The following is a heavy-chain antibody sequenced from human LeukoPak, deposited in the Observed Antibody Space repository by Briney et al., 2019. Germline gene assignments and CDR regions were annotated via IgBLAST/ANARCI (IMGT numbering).Heavy chain of an antibody. CDR3: AREGGYQYYYAMDV. J-gene: IGHJ6*02. V-gene: IGHV3-21*01. CDR1: EFTFSSSA. CDR2: ISSSSSYI. Sequence: GGSLRLSCAASEFTFSSSAMSWVRQAPGMGLEWVSSISSSSSYIFYADSVKGRFTISRDNAKNSLYLQMSSLRAEDAAVYYCAREGGYQYYYAMDVWGQGTTVTVSS. D-gene: IGHD3-16*01.